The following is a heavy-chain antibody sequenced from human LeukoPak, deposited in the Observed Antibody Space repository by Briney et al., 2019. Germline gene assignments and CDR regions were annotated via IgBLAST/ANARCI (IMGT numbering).Heavy chain of an antibody. Sequence: SETLSLTCTVSGGSISSYYWSWIRQPPGKGLEWIGYIYTSGTTNYNPSLKSRVTIPVDTSKNQFSLKLTSVTAADTAVYYRARASYYDPPRAYYYYMDVWGKGTTVTVSS. CDR2: IYTSGTT. D-gene: IGHD3-3*01. V-gene: IGHV4-4*09. CDR1: GGSISSYY. J-gene: IGHJ6*03. CDR3: ARASYYDPPRAYYYYMDV.